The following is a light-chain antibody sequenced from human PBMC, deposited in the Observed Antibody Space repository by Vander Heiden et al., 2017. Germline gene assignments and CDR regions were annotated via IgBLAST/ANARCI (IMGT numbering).Light chain of an antibody. CDR2: KAS. CDR1: QSISNW. CDR3: LQYNSYAWT. Sequence: DSQMTQSPSTLSASVGDRVTITCRASQSISNWLAWYQQKPGKAPKLLIYKASSLESGVPSRFSGSGSGTEFTLTISSLQPDDFATYYCLQYNSYAWTFGQGTKVEIK. J-gene: IGKJ1*01. V-gene: IGKV1-5*03.